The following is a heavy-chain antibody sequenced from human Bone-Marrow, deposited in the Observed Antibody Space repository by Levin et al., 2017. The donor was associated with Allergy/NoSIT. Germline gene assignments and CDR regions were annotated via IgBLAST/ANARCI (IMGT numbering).Heavy chain of an antibody. CDR2: VDSDGSAT. CDR3: ARGGTGCFDL. V-gene: IGHV3-74*01. CDR1: GFTFTSYW. J-gene: IGHJ5*02. D-gene: IGHD1-1*01. Sequence: PGGSLRLSCAASGFTFTSYWMHWVRQAPGKGLVWVSRVDSDGSATSYADSVKGRFIISRDNTKHTVHLQMNSLRAEDTAVYYCARGGTGCFDLWGQGTLVTVSS.